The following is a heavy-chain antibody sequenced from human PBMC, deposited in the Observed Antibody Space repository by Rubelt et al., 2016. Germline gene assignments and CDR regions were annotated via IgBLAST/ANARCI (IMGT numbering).Heavy chain of an antibody. CDR3: AKVLVAGTYYYYGMDV. CDR1: GFTFSSYW. D-gene: IGHD6-19*01. V-gene: IGHV3-74*01. CDR2: INSDGSST. J-gene: IGHJ6*02. Sequence: GGGLVQPGGSLRLSCEASGFTFSSYWMRWVRQAPGKGLVWVSRINSDGSSTDYADSVKGRFTISRDNAKNTLYLQMNSLRAEDTAVYYCAKVLVAGTYYYYGMDVWGQGTTVTVSS.